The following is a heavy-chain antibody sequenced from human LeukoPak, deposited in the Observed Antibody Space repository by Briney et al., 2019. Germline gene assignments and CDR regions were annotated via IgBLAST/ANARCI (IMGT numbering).Heavy chain of an antibody. CDR1: GGAFSSYA. V-gene: IGHV1-69*04. D-gene: IGHD6-13*01. CDR3: ARGTAGDAFDI. Sequence: SVKVSCKASGGAFSSYAISWVRQAPGQGLEWMGRIIPIFGIANYAQKFQGRVTITADKSTSTAYMELSSLRSEDTAVYYCARGTAGDAFDIWGQGTMVTVSS. CDR2: IIPIFGIA. J-gene: IGHJ3*02.